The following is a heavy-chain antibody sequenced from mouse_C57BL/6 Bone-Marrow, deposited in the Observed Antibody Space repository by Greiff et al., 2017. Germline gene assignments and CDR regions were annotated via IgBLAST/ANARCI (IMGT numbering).Heavy chain of an antibody. V-gene: IGHV1-84*01. CDR1: GYTFTDYY. J-gene: IGHJ4*01. D-gene: IGHD2-5*01. Sequence: QVQLQQSGPELVKPGASVKISCKASGYTFTDYYINWVKQRPGQGLEWIGWIYPGSGNTKYNEKFKGKATLTVDTSSSTAYMQLSSLTSEDSAVYFCARSPPLYSNYDYYAMDYWGQGTSVTVSS. CDR3: ARSPPLYSNYDYYAMDY. CDR2: IYPGSGNT.